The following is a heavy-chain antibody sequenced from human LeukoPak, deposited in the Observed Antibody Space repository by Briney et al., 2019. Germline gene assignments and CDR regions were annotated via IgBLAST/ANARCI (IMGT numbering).Heavy chain of an antibody. J-gene: IGHJ4*02. CDR1: GFTVSSNY. Sequence: GGSLRLSCAASGFTVSSNYMSWVRQAPGKGLEWVSVIYSGGSTYYADSVKGRFTISRDNSKNTLYLQMNSLRAEDTAVYYCTRAGTRGSYYANYFDYWGQGTLVTVSS. D-gene: IGHD1-26*01. CDR2: IYSGGST. V-gene: IGHV3-53*01. CDR3: TRAGTRGSYYANYFDY.